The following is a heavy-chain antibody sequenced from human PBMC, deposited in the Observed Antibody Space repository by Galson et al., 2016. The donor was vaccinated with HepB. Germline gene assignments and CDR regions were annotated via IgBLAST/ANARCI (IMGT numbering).Heavy chain of an antibody. CDR3: ARDPSDWLGNDY. J-gene: IGHJ4*02. D-gene: IGHD3-9*01. CDR2: ISGYNGNT. Sequence: VKVSCKASGYTFTRYGISWVRQAPGQGLEWMGWISGYNGNTKYAQNLQGRVTMTTDTSTSTAYMELRSLRSDDTAVYYCARDPSDWLGNDYWGQGTLVTVSS. V-gene: IGHV1-18*01. CDR1: GYTFTRYG.